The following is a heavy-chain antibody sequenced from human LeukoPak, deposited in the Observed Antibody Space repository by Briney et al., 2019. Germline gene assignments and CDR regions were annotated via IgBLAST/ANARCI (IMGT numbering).Heavy chain of an antibody. CDR1: GGSFSGHH. J-gene: IGHJ3*02. CDR2: IKHSGST. V-gene: IGHV4-34*01. CDR3: ATGGSAGLISAFDI. Sequence: SETLSLTCAVYGGSFSGHHWSWVRQPPGKGLEWIGEIKHSGSTNYNPSLKSRVTISVDTSKNQFSLKLSSVTAADTAVYYCATGGSAGLISAFDIWGQGTMVTVPS. D-gene: IGHD2-15*01.